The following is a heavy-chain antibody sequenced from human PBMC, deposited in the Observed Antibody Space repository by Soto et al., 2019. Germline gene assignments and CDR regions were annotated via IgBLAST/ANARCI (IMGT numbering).Heavy chain of an antibody. V-gene: IGHV4-30-2*01. J-gene: IGHJ3*02. D-gene: IGHD1-26*01. CDR1: GCSISSGGYS. CDR2: IYHSGST. Sequence: SETLSLTCAFSGCSISSGGYSWSWIRQPPGKGLEWIGYIYHSGSTYYNPSLKSRVTISVDRSKNQFSLKLSSVTAADTAVYYWARQIGYGSSRLFDIWGQGKMVPVSS. CDR3: ARQIGYGSSRLFDI.